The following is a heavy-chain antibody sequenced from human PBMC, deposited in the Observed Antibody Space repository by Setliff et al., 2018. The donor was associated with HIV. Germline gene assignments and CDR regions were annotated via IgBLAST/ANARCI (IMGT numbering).Heavy chain of an antibody. CDR2: ISGSGDIT. J-gene: IGHJ6*02. CDR3: AREWEGTNTVTTGEDYYYGMDV. Sequence: PGGSLRLSCAASGFTFSSYSVNWVRQAPGKGLEWVSVISGSGDITYYRESVKGRFTVSRDNAKNSLYLQMNSLRAEDTAVYYCAREWEGTNTVTTGEDYYYGMDVWGQGTTVTVSS. V-gene: IGHV3-21*01. D-gene: IGHD4-17*01. CDR1: GFTFSSYS.